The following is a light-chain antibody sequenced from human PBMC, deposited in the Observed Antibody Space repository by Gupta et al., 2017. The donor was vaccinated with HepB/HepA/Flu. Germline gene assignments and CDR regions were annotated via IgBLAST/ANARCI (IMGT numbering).Light chain of an antibody. CDR1: SSDVGGYNH. Sequence: QSALTQPASVSGSPGQSLTISCTGTSSDVGGYNHVSWYQQHPGKAPKLMIHDVNYRPSGVSNRFSGSKSGSTASLTISGLQAEDEADYYCSSYTSSITYVFGTGTKVTVL. V-gene: IGLV2-14*01. CDR3: SSYTSSITYV. CDR2: DVN. J-gene: IGLJ1*01.